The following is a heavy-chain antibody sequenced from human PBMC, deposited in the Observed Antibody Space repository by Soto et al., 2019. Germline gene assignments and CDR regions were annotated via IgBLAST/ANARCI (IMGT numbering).Heavy chain of an antibody. V-gene: IGHV4-30-4*01. CDR3: AREIMPLTNDWYFDL. CDR2: IFDSGST. CDR1: GGSISGGVYS. J-gene: IGHJ2*01. Sequence: QVQLQESGPGLVKPSETLSLTCTVSGGSISGGVYSWSWIRQPPGKGLEWIGHIFDSGSTYYNPSLKSRLTKSVDTSKNQFSLRLSSVTAADTAVYYCAREIMPLTNDWYFDLWGRGTLVTVSS. D-gene: IGHD2-8*01.